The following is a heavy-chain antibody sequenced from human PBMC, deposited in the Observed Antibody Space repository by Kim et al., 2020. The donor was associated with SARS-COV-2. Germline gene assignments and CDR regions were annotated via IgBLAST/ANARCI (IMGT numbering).Heavy chain of an antibody. Sequence: GGSLRLSCAASGFSFSAYTMSWVRQAPGKGLEWVSSIDRSSNYIYYRDSVKGRFTISRDNAKNSVYLQMNSLSAEDTALYYCAPGEHQNAFAFWGEGTVVTVSS. V-gene: IGHV3-21*01. CDR1: GFSFSAYT. CDR2: IDRSSNYI. D-gene: IGHD2-2*01. CDR3: APGEHQNAFAF. J-gene: IGHJ3*01.